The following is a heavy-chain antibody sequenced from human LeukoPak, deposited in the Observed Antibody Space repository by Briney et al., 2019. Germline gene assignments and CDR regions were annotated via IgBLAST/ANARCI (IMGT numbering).Heavy chain of an antibody. V-gene: IGHV4-59*08. D-gene: IGHD1/OR15-1a*01. CDR3: ARGITGTRSKFGY. Sequence: SETLSLTCTVSGGSIRDYYWSWIRQPPGEALEWIGYIYYSGSTNYNPSLKSRVAISVDTSKNQFSLQLTSVTAADTAVYYCARGITGTRSKFGYWGQGTLVTVSS. CDR2: IYYSGST. J-gene: IGHJ4*02. CDR1: GGSIRDYY.